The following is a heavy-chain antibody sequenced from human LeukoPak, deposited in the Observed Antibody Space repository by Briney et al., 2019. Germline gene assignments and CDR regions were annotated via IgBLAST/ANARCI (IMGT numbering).Heavy chain of an antibody. CDR1: GGTFSSYA. CDR2: IIPIFGTA. CDR3: ARGNILRYFDWLLSVDAFDI. V-gene: IGHV1-69*13. Sequence: EASVKVSCKASGGTFSSYAISWVRQAPGQGLEWMGGIIPIFGTANYAQKFQGRVTITADESTSTAYMELSSLRSEDTAVYYCARGNILRYFDWLLSVDAFDIWGQGTMVTASS. J-gene: IGHJ3*02. D-gene: IGHD3-9*01.